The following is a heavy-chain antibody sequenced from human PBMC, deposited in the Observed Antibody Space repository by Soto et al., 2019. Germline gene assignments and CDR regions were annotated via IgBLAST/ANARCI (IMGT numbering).Heavy chain of an antibody. V-gene: IGHV4-30-2*01. Sequence: SETLSLTCAVCGGSVISGGYSWSWIRQPPGKGLEWIGYIYSGTTHYNPSLESRVTIAMDTSKNQFSLKLSSVTAADTAVYYCARGGLQTWIQLWLPDYWGQGTLVTVSS. CDR3: ARGGLQTWIQLWLPDY. CDR1: GGSVISGGYS. CDR2: IYSGTT. D-gene: IGHD5-18*01. J-gene: IGHJ4*02.